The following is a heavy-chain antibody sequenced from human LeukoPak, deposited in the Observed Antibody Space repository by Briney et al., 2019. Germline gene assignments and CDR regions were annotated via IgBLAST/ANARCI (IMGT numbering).Heavy chain of an antibody. Sequence: GGSLRLSCAASGFTFGDYAMHWVRQAPGKGLEWVSGISWNSGSIGYADSVKGRFTISRDNAKNSLYLQMNSLRAEDTALYYCAKGAEYQLLSRWFDPWGQGTLVTVSS. V-gene: IGHV3-9*01. CDR1: GFTFGDYA. D-gene: IGHD2-2*01. J-gene: IGHJ5*02. CDR2: ISWNSGSI. CDR3: AKGAEYQLLSRWFDP.